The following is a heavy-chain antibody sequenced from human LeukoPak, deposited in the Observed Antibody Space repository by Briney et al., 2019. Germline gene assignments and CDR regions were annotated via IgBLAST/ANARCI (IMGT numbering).Heavy chain of an antibody. Sequence: AGGSLRLSCAASGFTVRNNHMSWVRQAPGKGLEWVSYISSSGTYINSADSVKGRFTISRDYPKNSLYLQMSSLRAEDTAVYYCARQGGDILTGYLDYWGQGTLVTVSS. CDR3: ARQGGDILTGYLDY. CDR1: GFTVRNNH. J-gene: IGHJ4*02. CDR2: ISSSGTYI. V-gene: IGHV3-11*03. D-gene: IGHD3-9*01.